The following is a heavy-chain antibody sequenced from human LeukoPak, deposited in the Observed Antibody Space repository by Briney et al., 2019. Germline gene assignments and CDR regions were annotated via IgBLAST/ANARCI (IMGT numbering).Heavy chain of an antibody. CDR3: ARLGGAAGSNAEYFQH. D-gene: IGHD6-13*01. CDR2: INPNSGGT. V-gene: IGHV1-2*02. Sequence: ASVKVSCKASGYTFTGYYMHWVRQAPGQGLEWMGWINPNSGGTNYAQKFQGRVTMTRDTSISTAYMELRSLRSDDTAVYYCARLGGAAGSNAEYFQHWGQGTLVTVSS. CDR1: GYTFTGYY. J-gene: IGHJ1*01.